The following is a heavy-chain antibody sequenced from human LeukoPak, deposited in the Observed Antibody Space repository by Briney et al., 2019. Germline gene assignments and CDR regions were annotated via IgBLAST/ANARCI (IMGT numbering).Heavy chain of an antibody. CDR3: ARGYYDNTGYYFFDS. Sequence: GGSLRLSCAASGFTFSRYSVNWVRQAPGKGPAWVSRINSDGSSTRDADSVKGRFTISRDNAKNTLHLQMNSLRAEDTAVYYCARGYYDNTGYYFFDSWGQGTLVTVSS. CDR1: GFTFSRYS. CDR2: INSDGSST. D-gene: IGHD3-22*01. V-gene: IGHV3-74*01. J-gene: IGHJ4*02.